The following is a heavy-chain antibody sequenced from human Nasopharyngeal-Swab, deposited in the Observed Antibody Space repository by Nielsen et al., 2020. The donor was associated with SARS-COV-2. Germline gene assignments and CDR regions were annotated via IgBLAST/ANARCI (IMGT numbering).Heavy chain of an antibody. CDR2: ISYDGSNK. CDR3: ARDIADPRYGDYVLDY. V-gene: IGHV3-30*04. CDR1: GFTFSSYA. Sequence: GESLKLSCAASGFTFSSYAMHWVRQAPGKGLEWVAVISYDGSNKYYADSVKGRFTISRDNSKNTLYLQMNSLRAEDTAVYYCARDIADPRYGDYVLDYWGQGTLVTVSS. D-gene: IGHD4-17*01. J-gene: IGHJ4*02.